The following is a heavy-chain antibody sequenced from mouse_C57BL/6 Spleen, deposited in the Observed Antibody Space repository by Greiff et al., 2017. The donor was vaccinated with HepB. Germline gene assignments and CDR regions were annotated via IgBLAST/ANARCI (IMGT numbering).Heavy chain of an antibody. CDR3: ASYGQVYFDY. CDR1: GYSFTGYY. CDR2: INPSTGGT. Sequence: EVQLVESGPELVKPGASVKISCKASGYSFTGYYMNWVKQSPEKSLEWIGEINPSTGGTTYNQKFKAKATLTVDKSSSTAYMQLKSLTSEDSAVYYCASYGQVYFDYWGQGTTLTVSS. J-gene: IGHJ2*01. V-gene: IGHV1-42*01. D-gene: IGHD1-1*02.